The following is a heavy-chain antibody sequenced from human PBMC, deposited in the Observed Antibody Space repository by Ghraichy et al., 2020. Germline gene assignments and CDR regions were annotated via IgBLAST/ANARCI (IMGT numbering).Heavy chain of an antibody. CDR3: ARDMGDFWSGYSSTDYYYYGRDV. Sequence: GGSLRLSCAASGFTFRDYYMTWIRQAPGKGLECLSYISSSGTTIYYADSVKGRFTISRDNSKKSLYLQMNSLRAEDTAVYYCARDMGDFWSGYSSTDYYYYGRDVWGQGPRVTVAS. CDR2: ISSSGTTI. D-gene: IGHD3-3*01. V-gene: IGHV3-11*01. J-gene: IGHJ6*02. CDR1: GFTFRDYY.